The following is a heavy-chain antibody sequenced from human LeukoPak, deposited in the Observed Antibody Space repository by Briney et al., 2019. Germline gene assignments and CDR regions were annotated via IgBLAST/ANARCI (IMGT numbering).Heavy chain of an antibody. CDR2: INHSGST. D-gene: IGHD3-3*01. J-gene: IGHJ4*02. V-gene: IGHV4-39*01. CDR3: ARHSTFFGVVIIKGRVRGPFDY. CDR1: GGSISSGGYY. Sequence: PSETLSLTCTVSGGSISSGGYYWSWIRQPPGKGLEWIGEINHSGSTNYNPSLKSRVTISVDTSKNQFSLKLSSVTAADTAVYYCARHSTFFGVVIIKGRVRGPFDYWGQGTLVTVPS.